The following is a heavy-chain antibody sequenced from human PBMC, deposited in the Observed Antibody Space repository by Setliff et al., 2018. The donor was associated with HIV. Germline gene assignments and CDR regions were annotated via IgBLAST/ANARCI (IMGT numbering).Heavy chain of an antibody. J-gene: IGHJ4*02. CDR1: GASVSSGHYY. Sequence: PSETLSLTCTVSGASVSSGHYYWSWIRQPAGKELEWLGRIYTSGRTNYNPSFEGRVTISADTSKNQFSLKLNSVTAADTAVYYCARLIDVRIFDYWGQGTLVTVPQ. CDR3: ARLIDVRIFDY. CDR2: IYTSGRT. V-gene: IGHV4-61*02.